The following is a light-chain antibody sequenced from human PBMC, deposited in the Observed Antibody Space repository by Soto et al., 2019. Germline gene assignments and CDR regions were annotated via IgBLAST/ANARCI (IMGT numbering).Light chain of an antibody. J-gene: IGKJ3*01. CDR1: QAISNY. Sequence: IQMTQSPSSLSASVGDRVTITCRASQAISNYLAWYQQKPGKVPKLLIYAASTLQSGVPSRFSGSGSGTDFTLSISSLQPEDVATYYCQKYNSAPDTFGPGTKVHIK. V-gene: IGKV1-27*01. CDR2: AAS. CDR3: QKYNSAPDT.